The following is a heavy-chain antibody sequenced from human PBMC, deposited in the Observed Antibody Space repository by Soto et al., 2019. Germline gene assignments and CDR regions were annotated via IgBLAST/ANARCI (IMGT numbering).Heavy chain of an antibody. J-gene: IGHJ5*01. CDR2: ISRSGDDT. CDR1: GFFFTNYA. Sequence: GGSLRLSCVASGFFFTNYAMNWVRQAPGKGLEWVSTISRSGDDTFYADSVKGRFTISRDSSKSTLHLQMNSLRVDDTAVYYCVKGAEYSSPLDSWGQGLLVTVSS. V-gene: IGHV3-23*01. CDR3: VKGAEYSSPLDS. D-gene: IGHD3-22*01.